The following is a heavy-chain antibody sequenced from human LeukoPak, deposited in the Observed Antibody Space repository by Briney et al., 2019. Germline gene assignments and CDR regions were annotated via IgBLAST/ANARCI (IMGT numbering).Heavy chain of an antibody. CDR2: TYYRSKWYN. V-gene: IGHV6-1*01. CDR1: GDSVSSNSAA. D-gene: IGHD3-10*01. Sequence: SQTLSLTCAISGDSVSSNSAAWNWIRQSPSRGLEWLGRTYYRSKWYNDYAVSVKSRITINPDTSKNQFSLQLNSVTAAGTAVYYCARGGYYGLGNDFRFDPWGQGTLVTVSS. CDR3: ARGGYYGLGNDFRFDP. J-gene: IGHJ5*02.